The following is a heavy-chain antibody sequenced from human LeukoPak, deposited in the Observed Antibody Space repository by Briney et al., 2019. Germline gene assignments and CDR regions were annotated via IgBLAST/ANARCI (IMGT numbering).Heavy chain of an antibody. V-gene: IGHV3-13*01. CDR2: IGTAGDT. CDR1: GFTFSSYD. J-gene: IGHJ4*02. Sequence: GGSLRLSCAASGFTFSSYDMHWVRQATGKGLEWVSAIGTAGDTYYPGSVKGRFTISRENAKNSLYLQMNSLRAGDTAVYYCARGKRQDYGDNYYFDYWGQGTLVTVSS. CDR3: ARGKRQDYGDNYYFDY. D-gene: IGHD4-17*01.